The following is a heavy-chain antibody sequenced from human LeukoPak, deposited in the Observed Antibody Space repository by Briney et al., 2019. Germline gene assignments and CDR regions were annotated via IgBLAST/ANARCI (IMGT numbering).Heavy chain of an antibody. CDR2: IIPIFGTA. D-gene: IGHD3-3*01. V-gene: IGHV1-69*13. CDR3: ARDRRGDPDPSYYYMDV. J-gene: IGHJ6*03. CDR1: GGTFSSYA. Sequence: ASVKVSCKASGGTFSSYAISWVRQAPGQGLEWMGGIIPIFGTANYAQKFQGRVTITADESTSTAYMELSSLRSEDTAVYYCARDRRGDPDPSYYYMDVWGKGTTVTVSS.